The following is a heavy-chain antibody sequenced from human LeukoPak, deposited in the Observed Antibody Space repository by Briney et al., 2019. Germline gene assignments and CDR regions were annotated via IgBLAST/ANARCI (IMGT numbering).Heavy chain of an antibody. Sequence: QRGGALVLSWAAAGFSFSSYEMKGGRQAAGRGLGGGSYISSSGRTIYYADSVKGRFTISRDNPKNSLYLQMNSLRAEDTAVYYCAELGITMIGGVWGKGTTVTISS. CDR3: AELGITMIGGV. D-gene: IGHD3-10*02. CDR2: ISSSGRTI. V-gene: IGHV3-48*03. CDR1: GFSFSSYE. J-gene: IGHJ6*04.